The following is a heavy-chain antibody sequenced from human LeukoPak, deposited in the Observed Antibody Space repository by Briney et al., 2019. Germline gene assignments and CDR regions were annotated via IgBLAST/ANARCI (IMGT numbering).Heavy chain of an antibody. CDR1: GFTFSDYY. J-gene: IGHJ4*02. D-gene: IGHD3-22*01. V-gene: IGHV3-11*04. CDR2: ISSSGSTI. Sequence: GGSLRLSCAASGFTFSDYYMSWIRQAPGKGLEWVSYISSSGSTIYYADSVKGRFTISRDNAKNSLYLQMNSLRAEDTAVYYCARDFKYYYDSSGYIWGQGTLDTVSS. CDR3: ARDFKYYYDSSGYI.